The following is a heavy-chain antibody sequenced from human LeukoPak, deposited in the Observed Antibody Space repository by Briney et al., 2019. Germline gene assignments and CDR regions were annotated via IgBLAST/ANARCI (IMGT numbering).Heavy chain of an antibody. CDR1: GFTFGSYS. J-gene: IGHJ4*02. V-gene: IGHV3-21*06. D-gene: IGHD4-17*01. CDR2: ISSSSSYI. CDR3: ARDPDDYGDYEDFDY. Sequence: GGSLGLSCAASGFTFGSYSMNWVRQAPGKGLEWVSSISSSSSYIYYADSVKGRFTISRDNAKNSLYLQMNSLRAEDTAVYYCARDPDDYGDYEDFDYWGQGTLVTVSS.